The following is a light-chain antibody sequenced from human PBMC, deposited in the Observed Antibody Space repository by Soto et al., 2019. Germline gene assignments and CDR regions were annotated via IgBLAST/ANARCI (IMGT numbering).Light chain of an antibody. Sequence: QAVLTQAPSASGSPGQSVTISCTGTSSDVGGYNYVSWYQQHPGKAPKLMIYEVSKRPSGVPDRFSGSKSGNTASLTVSGLQAEDEADYFCSSYAGSNNPVVFGGGTKLTVL. CDR2: EVS. CDR1: SSDVGGYNY. J-gene: IGLJ2*01. V-gene: IGLV2-8*01. CDR3: SSYAGSNNPVV.